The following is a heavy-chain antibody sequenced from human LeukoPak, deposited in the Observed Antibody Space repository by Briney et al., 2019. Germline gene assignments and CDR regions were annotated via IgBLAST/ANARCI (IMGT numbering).Heavy chain of an antibody. D-gene: IGHD6-13*01. CDR2: IIPILGVA. CDR1: GGTFSSYA. J-gene: IGHJ4*02. V-gene: IGHV1-69*04. CDR3: ATAKATAAAGENFDY. Sequence: SVKVSCKASGGTFSSYAISWVRQAPGQGFEWMGRIIPILGVANYAQKFQGRVTITADKSTSTAYMELSSLRSEDTAAYYCATAKATAAAGENFDYWGQGTLVTVSS.